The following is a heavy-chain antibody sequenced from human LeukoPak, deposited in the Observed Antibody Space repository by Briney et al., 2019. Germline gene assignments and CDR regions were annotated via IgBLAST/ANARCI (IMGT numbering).Heavy chain of an antibody. CDR1: GFTFSNYW. J-gene: IGHJ6*03. CDR3: AKSRNFYYYFMEV. Sequence: PGGSLRLSCAASGFTFSNYWMSWVRQAPGKGLEWVANIKDDGSGKYYVDSLKGRFTISRDNAKNSLYLQMNTLRVEDTALYYCAKSRNFYYYFMEVSGRGTKVTISS. CDR2: IKDDGSGK. V-gene: IGHV3-7*03.